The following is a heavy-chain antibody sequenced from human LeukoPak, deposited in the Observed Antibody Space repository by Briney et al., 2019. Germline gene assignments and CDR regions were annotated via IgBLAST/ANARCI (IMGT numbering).Heavy chain of an antibody. CDR2: ISGSGGST. V-gene: IGHV3-23*01. J-gene: IGHJ4*02. CDR1: GFTFSIYW. CDR3: AKVGAAIITDSSDY. D-gene: IGHD3-22*01. Sequence: PGGSLRVFCAASGFTFSIYWMSWVRQAPGKGLEWVSAISGSGGSTYYADSVKGRFTISRDNSKNTLYLQMNSLRAEDTAVYYCAKVGAAIITDSSDYWGQGTLVTVSS.